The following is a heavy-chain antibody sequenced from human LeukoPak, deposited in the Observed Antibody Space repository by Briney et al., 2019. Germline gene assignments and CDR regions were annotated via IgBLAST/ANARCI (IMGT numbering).Heavy chain of an antibody. CDR2: INPSGGST. Sequence: ASVKVSCKASGYTFTSYYMHWVRQAPGQGLEWMGIINPSGGSTSYAQKFQGRVTMTTDTSTSTAYMELRSLRSDDTAVYYCARDNRAAREWGQGTLVTVSS. V-gene: IGHV1-46*01. CDR3: ARDNRAARE. J-gene: IGHJ4*02. CDR1: GYTFTSYY. D-gene: IGHD2/OR15-2a*01.